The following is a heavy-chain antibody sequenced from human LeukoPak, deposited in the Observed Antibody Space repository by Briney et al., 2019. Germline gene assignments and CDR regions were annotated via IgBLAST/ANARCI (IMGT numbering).Heavy chain of an antibody. CDR2: ISSEGGTT. V-gene: IGHV3-64D*06. J-gene: IGHJ4*02. Sequence: QPGGSLGLSCSASGFTFRNYPMHWVRQAPGKGLEYVSAISSEGGTTYYADSVKGRFTIARDNSRNTLYLQMSSLRVEDTAVYYCVKEIAFYDYWGQGALVTVSS. CDR1: GFTFRNYP. CDR3: VKEIAFYDY. D-gene: IGHD2/OR15-2a*01.